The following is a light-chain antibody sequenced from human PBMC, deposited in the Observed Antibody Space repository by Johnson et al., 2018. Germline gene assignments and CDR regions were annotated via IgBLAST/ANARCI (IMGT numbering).Light chain of an antibody. CDR1: SSNIGNNY. J-gene: IGLJ1*01. CDR2: ENN. CDR3: GTVDSSRSAGNV. Sequence: QSVLTQPPSVSAAPGQKVTISCSGSSSNIGNNYVSWYQQLPGTAPKLLIYENNKRPSGIPDRFSGSKSGTSATLGITGLQTGDEADYNGGTVDSSRSAGNVFGTGTKVTVL. V-gene: IGLV1-51*02.